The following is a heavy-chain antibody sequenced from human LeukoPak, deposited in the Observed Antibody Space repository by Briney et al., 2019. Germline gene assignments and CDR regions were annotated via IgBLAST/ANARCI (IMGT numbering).Heavy chain of an antibody. V-gene: IGHV3-7*01. J-gene: IGHJ4*02. D-gene: IGHD7-27*01. CDR1: GFIFSSHW. Sequence: GGSLRLSCAASGFIFSSHWMTWVRQAPGKGLEWVANINQDGSEKYYVDSVKGRFTISRDNARNSLYLQMNSLRAEDTAVYYCARDLTWGGYWGQGTLVTVSS. CDR2: INQDGSEK. CDR3: ARDLTWGGY.